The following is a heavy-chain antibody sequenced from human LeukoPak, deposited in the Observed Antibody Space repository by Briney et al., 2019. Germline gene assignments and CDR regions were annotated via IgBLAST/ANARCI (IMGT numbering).Heavy chain of an antibody. CDR2: ISGSGGST. CDR1: GFTFSSYA. V-gene: IGHV3-23*01. D-gene: IGHD6-19*01. J-gene: IGHJ4*02. CDR3: AKDLQWLVEIFES. Sequence: GGSLRLSCAASGFTFSSYAMSWVRQAPGKGLEWVSAISGSGGSTYYADSVKGRFTISRDNSKNSLYLQMNSLRAEDTAVYYCAKDLQWLVEIFESWGQGTLVTVSS.